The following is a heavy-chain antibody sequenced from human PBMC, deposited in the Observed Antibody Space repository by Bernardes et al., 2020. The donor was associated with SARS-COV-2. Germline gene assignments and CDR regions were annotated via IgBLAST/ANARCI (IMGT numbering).Heavy chain of an antibody. D-gene: IGHD3-22*01. CDR3: AHRSYYDSSGYYRDRRTKLKYYAFDI. CDR1: GFSLSTSGVG. CDR2: IYWDDDK. J-gene: IGHJ3*02. Sequence: SGPTLVKPTQTLTLTCTFSGFSLSTSGVGVGWIRQPPGKALEWLALIYWDDDKRYSPSLKSRLTITKDTSKNQVVLTMTNMDPVDTATYYCAHRSYYDSSGYYRDRRTKLKYYAFDIWGQGTMVTVSS. V-gene: IGHV2-5*02.